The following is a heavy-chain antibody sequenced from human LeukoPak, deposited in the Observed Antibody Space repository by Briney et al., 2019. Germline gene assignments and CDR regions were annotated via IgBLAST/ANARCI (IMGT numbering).Heavy chain of an antibody. CDR2: IILSGVST. V-gene: IGHV1-46*01. D-gene: IGHD3-10*01. CDR3: ARSMVRGVTYYFDY. Sequence: GASVKVSCKASGYTFTSYYMHWVRQAPGQGLEWMGIIILSGVSTIYAQKFQGRVTMTRDTSTSTVYMELSSLRSEDTAVYYCARSMVRGVTYYFDYWGQGTLVTVSS. J-gene: IGHJ4*02. CDR1: GYTFTSYY.